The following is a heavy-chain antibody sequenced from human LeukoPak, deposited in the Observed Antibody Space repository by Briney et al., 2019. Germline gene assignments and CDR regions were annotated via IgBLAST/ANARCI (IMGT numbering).Heavy chain of an antibody. V-gene: IGHV4-59*08. D-gene: IGHD3-10*01. CDR1: GASISSYY. CDR2: IYYSGST. J-gene: IGHJ3*02. Sequence: PSETLSLTCTVSGASISSYYWSWIRHPPRKGLEWSGYIYYSGSTNYNPSLKSRVTISVDTSKNQFSLKLSSVTAADTAVYYCARHLSYYYYGLGSYHAFDIWGQGTMVTVSS. CDR3: ARHLSYYYYGLGSYHAFDI.